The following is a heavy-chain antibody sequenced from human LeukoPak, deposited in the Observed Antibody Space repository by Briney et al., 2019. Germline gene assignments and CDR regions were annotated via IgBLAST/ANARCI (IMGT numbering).Heavy chain of an antibody. Sequence: GGSLRLSCAASGFTFSSYAMNWVRQAPGKGLEWVSGISGSGTNTYYADSVKGRFTISRDNSKNTLYMQMNSLKTEDTAVYYCTTDFPWYFDLWGRGTLVTVSS. J-gene: IGHJ2*01. CDR3: TTDFPWYFDL. CDR1: GFTFSSYA. V-gene: IGHV3-23*01. CDR2: ISGSGTNT. D-gene: IGHD2/OR15-2a*01.